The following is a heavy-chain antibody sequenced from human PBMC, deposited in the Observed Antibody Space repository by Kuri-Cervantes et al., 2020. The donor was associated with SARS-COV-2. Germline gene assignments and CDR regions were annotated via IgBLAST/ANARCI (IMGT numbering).Heavy chain of an antibody. CDR2: IKSKTDGGTT. Sequence: GGSLRLSCEAWGFTLCNAWMSVVRQAPGKARECVGRIKSKTDGGTTGYAAPVKGRFTISRDDSKNTLYLQMNSLKTEDTAVYYCTTLYCSSTSCYSPDVYYYYGMDVWGQGTTVTVSS. CDR3: TTLYCSSTSCYSPDVYYYYGMDV. J-gene: IGHJ6*02. CDR1: GFTLCNAW. V-gene: IGHV3-15*01. D-gene: IGHD2-2*01.